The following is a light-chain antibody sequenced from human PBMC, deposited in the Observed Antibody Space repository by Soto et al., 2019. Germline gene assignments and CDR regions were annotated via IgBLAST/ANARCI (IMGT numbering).Light chain of an antibody. CDR2: EVS. CDR1: SSDVGGYNY. J-gene: IGLJ1*01. V-gene: IGLV2-14*01. CDR3: SSYTSSSTLA. Sequence: LTKPSSVSGSPGQSITISCTGTSSDVGGYNYVSWYQQHPGKAPKLMIYEVSNRPSGVSNRFSGSKSGNTASLTISGLQAEDEADYYCSSYTSSSTLAFGTGTKVTVL.